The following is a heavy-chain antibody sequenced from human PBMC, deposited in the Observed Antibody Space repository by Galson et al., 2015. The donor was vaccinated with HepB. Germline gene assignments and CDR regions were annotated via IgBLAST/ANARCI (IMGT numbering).Heavy chain of an antibody. CDR1: GDSVSSNRAA. CDR2: TYYRSKWYY. CDR3: ARDRYDYIWGSPLDY. D-gene: IGHD3-16*01. J-gene: IGHJ4*02. Sequence: CAISGDSVSSNRAAWNWIRQSPSRGLEWLGRTYYRSKWYYDYAVSVKSRMTINADTSKNQVSLQLNSVTPEDTAVYYCARDRYDYIWGSPLDYWGQGTLVTVSS. V-gene: IGHV6-1*01.